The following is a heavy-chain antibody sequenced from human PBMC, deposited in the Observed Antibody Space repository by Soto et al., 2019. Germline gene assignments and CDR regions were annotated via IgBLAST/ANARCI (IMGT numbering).Heavy chain of an antibody. J-gene: IGHJ6*02. D-gene: IGHD6-13*01. CDR2: ISYDGSHK. CDR3: AGRSSSWYRETYYYYGMDV. CDR1: EFTFTTYG. V-gene: IGHV3-30*03. Sequence: GGSLRLSCAASEFTFTTYGMHWVRQAPGKGLEWVAIISYDGSHKYYADSVKGRFTISRDNSKNTLYLQMNGLRLEDTAVYYWAGRSSSWYRETYYYYGMDVWGQGTTVTVSS.